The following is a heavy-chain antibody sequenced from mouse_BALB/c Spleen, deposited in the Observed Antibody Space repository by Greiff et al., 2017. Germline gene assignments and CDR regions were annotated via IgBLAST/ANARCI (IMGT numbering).Heavy chain of an antibody. V-gene: IGHV3-1*02. CDR1: GYSITSGYS. CDR2: IHYSGST. Sequence: DVKLVESGPDLVTPSQSLSLTCTVTGYSITSGYSWHWIRPFPGNKLEWMGYIHYSGSTNYNPSLKSRISITRDTSKNQFFLQLNSVTTEDTATYYCARYYGSSYYFDDWGQGTTLTVSS. D-gene: IGHD1-1*01. CDR3: ARYYGSSYYFDD. J-gene: IGHJ2*01.